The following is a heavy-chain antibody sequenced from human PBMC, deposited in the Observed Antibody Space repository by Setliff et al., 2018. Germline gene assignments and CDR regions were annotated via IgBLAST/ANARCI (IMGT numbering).Heavy chain of an antibody. CDR1: GYTFTNYG. J-gene: IGHJ6*02. V-gene: IGHV1-69*13. CDR2: IIPIFGTA. Sequence: SVKVSCKASGYTFTNYGISWVRQAPGQGLEWMGGIIPIFGTAKYAQKFQGIVTITADESTSTAYMELSSLRSEDTAVYYCARYSRGLVPAAIEGSYYYSGMDVWGQGTTVTVSS. D-gene: IGHD2-2*02. CDR3: ARYSRGLVPAAIEGSYYYSGMDV.